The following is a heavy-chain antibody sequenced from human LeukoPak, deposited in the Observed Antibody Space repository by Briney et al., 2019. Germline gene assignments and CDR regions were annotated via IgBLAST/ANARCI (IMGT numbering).Heavy chain of an antibody. Sequence: SETLSLTCAVYGGSFSGYYWSWIRQPPGKGLEWIGEINHSGSTNYNASVKSRVTISVDTSKNQFSLKLSSVTAADTAVYYCAREGVVGAYGHFDYWGQGTVVAVSS. D-gene: IGHD2-15*01. CDR3: AREGVVGAYGHFDY. CDR2: INHSGST. J-gene: IGHJ4*02. CDR1: GGSFSGYY. V-gene: IGHV4-34*01.